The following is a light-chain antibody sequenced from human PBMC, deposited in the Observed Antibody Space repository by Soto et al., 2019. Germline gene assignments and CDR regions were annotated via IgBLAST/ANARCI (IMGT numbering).Light chain of an antibody. CDR2: GAS. J-gene: IGKJ4*01. CDR1: QSVSSN. CDR3: QQYNKWPLT. Sequence: EIVMTQSPATLSVSPGERATLSCRASQSVSSNLAWYQQKPGQAPRLLIYGASTRATGLPARFSGSGSGTEFTPTISNLQSEDFAVYYCQQYNKWPLTFGGGTKVEIK. V-gene: IGKV3-15*01.